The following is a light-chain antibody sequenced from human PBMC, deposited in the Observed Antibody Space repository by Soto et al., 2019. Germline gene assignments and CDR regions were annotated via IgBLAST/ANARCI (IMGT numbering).Light chain of an antibody. Sequence: DIQMTQSPSTLSASVGDRVTITCRASQSISSWLAWYQHKPGKAPKLLIYKSSSLESAVPSRFSGSGSGTEFTLTVSRMKPDDFATYYCQQYNSYWTFGKGTKVEIK. V-gene: IGKV1-5*03. CDR3: QQYNSYWT. CDR1: QSISSW. CDR2: KSS. J-gene: IGKJ1*01.